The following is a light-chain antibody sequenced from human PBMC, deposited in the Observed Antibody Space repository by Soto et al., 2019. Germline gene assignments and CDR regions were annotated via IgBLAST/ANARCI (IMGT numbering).Light chain of an antibody. Sequence: EIVLTQSPATLSLSPGERATLSCRASQSVSSYLAWYQQKPGQAPRLLIYDASNRATGIPARFSGSGSGTDFTLTISSLEPEDFAVYYCQQRSNWPWTFGQGPKVE. J-gene: IGKJ1*01. CDR2: DAS. CDR3: QQRSNWPWT. V-gene: IGKV3-11*01. CDR1: QSVSSY.